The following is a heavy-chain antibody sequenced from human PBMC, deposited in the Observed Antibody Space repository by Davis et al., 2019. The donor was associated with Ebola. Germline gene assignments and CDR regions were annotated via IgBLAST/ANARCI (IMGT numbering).Heavy chain of an antibody. D-gene: IGHD3-3*01. CDR1: GFPFSDYY. CDR3: AREGRVFGCDY. V-gene: IGHV3-74*01. J-gene: IGHJ4*02. CDR2: IKTDGSST. Sequence: ESLKISCAASGFPFSDYYMSWIRQAPGKGLVWVSRIKTDGSSTGYGDSVQGRFTISRDNAKNTLYLQMNDLRAEDTAVYYCAREGRVFGCDYWGQGALVTVSS.